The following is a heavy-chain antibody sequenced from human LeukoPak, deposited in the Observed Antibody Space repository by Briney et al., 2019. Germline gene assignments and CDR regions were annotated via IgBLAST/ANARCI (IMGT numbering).Heavy chain of an antibody. CDR1: GFTVSSYS. CDR3: ARDLDDFWSGYSY. V-gene: IGHV3-21*01. CDR2: ISSSSSYI. Sequence: GGSLRLSCAASGFTVSSYSMNWVRRAPGKGLEWVSSISSSSSYIYYADSVKGRFTISRDNAKNSLYLQMNSLRAEDTAVYYCARDLDDFWSGYSYWGQGTLVTVSS. J-gene: IGHJ4*02. D-gene: IGHD3-3*01.